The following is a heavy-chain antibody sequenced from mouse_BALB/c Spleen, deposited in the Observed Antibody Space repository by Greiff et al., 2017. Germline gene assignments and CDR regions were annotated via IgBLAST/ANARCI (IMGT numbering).Heavy chain of an antibody. Sequence: QVQVKESGPGLVAPSQSLSITCTVSGFSLSRYSVHWVRQPPGKGLEWLGMIWGGGSTDYNTALKSRLSISKDNSKSQVFLKMNSLQTDDTAMYYCASYRYDEAWFAYWGQGTLVTVSA. CDR3: ASYRYDEAWFAY. CDR1: GFSLSRYS. V-gene: IGHV2-6-4*01. CDR2: IWGGGST. J-gene: IGHJ3*01. D-gene: IGHD2-14*01.